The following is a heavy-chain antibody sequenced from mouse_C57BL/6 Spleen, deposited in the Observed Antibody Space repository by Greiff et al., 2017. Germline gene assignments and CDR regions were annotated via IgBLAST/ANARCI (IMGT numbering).Heavy chain of an antibody. CDR3: ARKTQLPVAMGY. J-gene: IGHJ4*01. CDR1: GYAFSSYW. CDR2: IYPGRGDT. V-gene: IGHV1-82*01. Sequence: QVQLQQSGPELVKPGASVKISCKASGYAFSSYWMNWVKQRPGKGLEWIGRIYPGRGDTNNNGKFKGQATLTADKSSSTAYMQLSSLTSEDSSVYFCARKTQLPVAMGYWGQATSVSFSS. D-gene: IGHD2-1*01.